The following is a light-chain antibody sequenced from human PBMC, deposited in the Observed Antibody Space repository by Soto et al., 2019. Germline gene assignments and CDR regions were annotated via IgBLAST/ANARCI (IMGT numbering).Light chain of an antibody. CDR1: SSDVGAYNY. Sequence: QSVLTQPPSASGSPGQSVTISCTGTSSDVGAYNYVSWYQQHPGQAPKLMIYEVSKRPSGVPDRFSGSKSGNTASLTVSGLQAADEADDYCSSYAGNDKLVFGGGTKLTVL. CDR2: EVS. CDR3: SSYAGNDKLV. V-gene: IGLV2-8*01. J-gene: IGLJ2*01.